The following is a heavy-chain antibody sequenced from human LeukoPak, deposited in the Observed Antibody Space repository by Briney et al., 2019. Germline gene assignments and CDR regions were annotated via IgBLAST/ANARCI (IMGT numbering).Heavy chain of an antibody. CDR2: IIPILGIA. CDR1: GGTFSSYT. Sequence: ASVKVSCKASGGTFSSYTISWVRQAPGQGLEWMGRIIPILGIANYAQKFQGRVTITADKSTSTAYMELSSLRSVDTAVYYCARAYYGSGSYYVDYWGQGTLVTVSS. CDR3: ARAYYGSGSYYVDY. V-gene: IGHV1-69*02. J-gene: IGHJ4*02. D-gene: IGHD3-10*01.